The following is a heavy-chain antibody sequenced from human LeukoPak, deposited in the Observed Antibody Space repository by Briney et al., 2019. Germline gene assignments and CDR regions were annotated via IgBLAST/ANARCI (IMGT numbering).Heavy chain of an antibody. Sequence: GRSLRLSCAASGFTFDDHGMHWVRQAPGKGLEWVSGISWSSGIIGYADSVKGRFTISRDNAKNSLYLQMDSLRAEDTALYYCAKDTGRPTDAITMEDNAFDIWGQGAMVTVSS. CDR1: GFTFDDHG. CDR3: AKDTGRPTDAITMEDNAFDI. CDR2: ISWSSGII. V-gene: IGHV3-9*01. D-gene: IGHD3-3*01. J-gene: IGHJ3*02.